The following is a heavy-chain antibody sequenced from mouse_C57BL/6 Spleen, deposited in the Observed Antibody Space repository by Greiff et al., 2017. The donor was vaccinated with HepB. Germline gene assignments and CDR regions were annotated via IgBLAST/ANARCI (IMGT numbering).Heavy chain of an antibody. J-gene: IGHJ2*01. Sequence: VQLQQSGAELVRPGASVKLSCTASGFNIKDDYMHWVKQRPEQGLEWIGWIDPENGDTEYASKFQGKATITADTSSNTAYLQLSSLTSEDTAVYYCATDYYGSSSPYYFDYWGQGTTLTVSS. CDR1: GFNIKDDY. CDR2: IDPENGDT. CDR3: ATDYYGSSSPYYFDY. V-gene: IGHV14-4*01. D-gene: IGHD1-1*01.